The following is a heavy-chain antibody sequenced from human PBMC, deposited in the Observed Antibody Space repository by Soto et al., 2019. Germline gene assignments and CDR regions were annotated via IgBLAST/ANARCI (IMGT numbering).Heavy chain of an antibody. J-gene: IGHJ6*02. D-gene: IGHD6-19*01. CDR3: ARAPSIAVAGTHYYYYGMDV. CDR1: GGTFSSYA. V-gene: IGHV1-69*13. CDR2: IIPIFGTA. Sequence: SVKVSCKASGGTFSSYAISWVRQAPGHGLEWMGGIIPIFGTANYAQKFQGRVTITADESTSTAYMELSSLRSEDTAVYYCARAPSIAVAGTHYYYYGMDVWGQGTTVTVS.